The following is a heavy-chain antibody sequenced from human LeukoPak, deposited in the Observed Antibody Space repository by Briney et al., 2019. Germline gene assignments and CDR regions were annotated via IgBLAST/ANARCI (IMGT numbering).Heavy chain of an antibody. D-gene: IGHD4-17*01. CDR3: ARATVTTHIWFDP. J-gene: IGHJ5*02. Sequence: PGGSLRLSCAASGFTFSDYYMSWIRQAPGKGLEWVSYISSSGSTIYYADSVKGRFTISRDNAKNSLYLQMNSLRAEDTAVYYCARATVTTHIWFDPWGQGTLVTVSS. CDR1: GFTFSDYY. V-gene: IGHV3-11*01. CDR2: ISSSGSTI.